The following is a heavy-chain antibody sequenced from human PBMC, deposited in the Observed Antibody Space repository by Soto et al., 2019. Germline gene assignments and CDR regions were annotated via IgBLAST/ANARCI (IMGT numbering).Heavy chain of an antibody. CDR2: MYPDDSDI. CDR1: GYSFSFYW. CDR3: ARRIVLGETFDY. J-gene: IGHJ4*02. V-gene: IGHV5-51*01. D-gene: IGHD3-3*02. Sequence: PGESLKISCKASGYSFSFYWIGWVRQMPGKGLEWMAIMYPDDSDIRYSPSFEAHVTITADKSSSTAYLQWSSLKASDTAIYYCARRIVLGETFDYWGQGTLDTVSS.